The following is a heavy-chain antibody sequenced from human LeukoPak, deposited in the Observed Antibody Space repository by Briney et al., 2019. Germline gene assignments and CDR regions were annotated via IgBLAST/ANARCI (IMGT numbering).Heavy chain of an antibody. CDR2: FDPEDGET. CDR1: GYTLTELS. CDR3: ATEQSNQLLHYYGMDV. V-gene: IGHV1-24*01. J-gene: IGHJ6*02. D-gene: IGHD2-2*01. Sequence: ASVKVSCKVSGYTLTELSMHWVRQAPGKGLEWMGGFDPEDGETIYAQKLQGRVSMTEDTSTDTAYMELSSLRSEDTAVYYCATEQSNQLLHYYGMDVWGQGTTVTVSS.